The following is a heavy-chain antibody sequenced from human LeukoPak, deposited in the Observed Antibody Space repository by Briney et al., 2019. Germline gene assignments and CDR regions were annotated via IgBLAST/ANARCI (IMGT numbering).Heavy chain of an antibody. V-gene: IGHV3-23*01. Sequence: GGSLRLSCAASGFIFSNYAMSWARQAPGKGLEWVSAIVGSGANTYYADSVKGRFTISRDNPRNTLYLQMNSLRAEDTAVYYCAKWGNYDVLTGYYDPDNWGQGALVTVSS. CDR2: IVGSGANT. D-gene: IGHD3-9*01. J-gene: IGHJ4*02. CDR3: AKWGNYDVLTGYYDPDN. CDR1: GFIFSNYA.